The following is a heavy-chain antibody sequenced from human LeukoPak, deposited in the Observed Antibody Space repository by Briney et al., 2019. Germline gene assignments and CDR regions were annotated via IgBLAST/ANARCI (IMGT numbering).Heavy chain of an antibody. D-gene: IGHD4-17*01. CDR3: ATVLTVTTLDAFDI. J-gene: IGHJ3*02. V-gene: IGHV1-24*01. Sequence: GASVKVPCKVSGYTLTELSMHWVRQAPGKGLEWMGGFDPEDGETIYAQKFQGRVTMTEDTSTDTAYMELSSLRSEDTAVYYCATVLTVTTLDAFDIWGQGTMVTVSS. CDR1: GYTLTELS. CDR2: FDPEDGET.